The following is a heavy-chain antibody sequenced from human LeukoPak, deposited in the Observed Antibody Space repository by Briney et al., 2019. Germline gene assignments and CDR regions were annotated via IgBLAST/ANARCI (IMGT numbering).Heavy chain of an antibody. CDR2: IYSSGST. Sequence: SETLSLTCTVSGGSMSSDYWSWIRQPAGNGLEWIGRIYSSGSTKYNPSLKSRVTMSVDTSKNQFFLKLSSVTAADTAVYYCARGRFSSGWYGIDYWGQGTLVTVSS. D-gene: IGHD6-19*01. J-gene: IGHJ4*02. CDR3: ARGRFSSGWYGIDY. CDR1: GGSMSSDY. V-gene: IGHV4-4*07.